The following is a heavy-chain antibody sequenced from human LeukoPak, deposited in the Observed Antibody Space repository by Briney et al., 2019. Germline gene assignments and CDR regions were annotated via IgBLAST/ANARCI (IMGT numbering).Heavy chain of an antibody. D-gene: IGHD6-6*01. CDR3: AREYSSSSWEC. CDR1: GGTLSSYT. CDR2: IIPILGIA. J-gene: IGHJ4*02. Sequence: SVKVSCKASGGTLSSYTISWVRQAPGQGLEWMGRIIPILGIANYAQKFQGRVTITADKSTSTAYMELSSLRSEDTAVYYCAREYSSSSWECWGQGTQVTVSS. V-gene: IGHV1-69*04.